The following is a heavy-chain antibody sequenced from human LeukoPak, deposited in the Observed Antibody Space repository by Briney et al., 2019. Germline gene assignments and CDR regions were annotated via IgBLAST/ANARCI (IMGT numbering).Heavy chain of an antibody. D-gene: IGHD1-7*01. CDR2: INPNSGGT. Sequence: ASVKVSCTASGYTFTGYYMHWVRQAPGQGLEWMGWINPNSGGTNYAQKFQGRVTMTRDTSISTAYMELSGLRSDDTAVYYCARVELELLGAFDIWGQGTMVTVSS. V-gene: IGHV1-2*02. CDR1: GYTFTGYY. J-gene: IGHJ3*02. CDR3: ARVELELLGAFDI.